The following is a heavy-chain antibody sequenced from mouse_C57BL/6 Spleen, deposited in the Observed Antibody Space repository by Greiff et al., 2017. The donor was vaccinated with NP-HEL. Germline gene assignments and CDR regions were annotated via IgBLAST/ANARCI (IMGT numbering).Heavy chain of an antibody. V-gene: IGHV1-69*01. D-gene: IGHD2-3*01. J-gene: IGHJ3*01. CDR1: GYTFTSYW. CDR2: IDPSDSYT. CDR3: ARSDGYRFAY. Sequence: QVQLKQPGAELVMPGASVKLSCKASGYTFTSYWMHWVKQRPGQGLEWIGEIDPSDSYTNYNQKFKGKSTLTVDKSSSTAYMQLSSLTSEDSAVYYCARSDGYRFAYWGQGTLVTVSA.